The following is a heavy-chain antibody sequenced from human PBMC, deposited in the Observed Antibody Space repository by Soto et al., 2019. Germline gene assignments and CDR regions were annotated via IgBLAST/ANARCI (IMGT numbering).Heavy chain of an antibody. Sequence: SETLSLTCTVYGGSISSSSYYWGWIRQHPGKGLDLIGSIYYSVSTYYNPSLKSRVTISVDTSKNQFSLMLSSATSADTAVYYCARQDSGYFNWFDPWGQGTLVTVSS. CDR3: ARQDSGYFNWFDP. D-gene: IGHD3-22*01. CDR2: IYYSVST. J-gene: IGHJ5*02. CDR1: GGSISSSSYY. V-gene: IGHV4-39*01.